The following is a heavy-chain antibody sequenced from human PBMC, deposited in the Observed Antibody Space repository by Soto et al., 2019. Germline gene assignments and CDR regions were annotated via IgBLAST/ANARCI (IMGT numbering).Heavy chain of an antibody. CDR2: ISYDGSNK. V-gene: IGHV3-30-3*01. Sequence: QVQLVESGGGVVQPGRSLRLSCAASGFTFSSYAMHWVRQAPGKGLEWVAVISYDGSNKYYADSVKGRFTISRDNSKNTLYLQMNSLRAEDMAVYYCAREEHYYDSSGYYLYWGQGTLVTVSS. CDR1: GFTFSSYA. D-gene: IGHD3-22*01. J-gene: IGHJ4*02. CDR3: AREEHYYDSSGYYLY.